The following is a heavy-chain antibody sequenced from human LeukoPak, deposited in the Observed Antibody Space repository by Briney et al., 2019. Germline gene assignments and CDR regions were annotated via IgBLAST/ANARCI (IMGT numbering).Heavy chain of an antibody. D-gene: IGHD2-2*01. CDR1: GGSLTNYA. CDR3: AKSSTTLNVFGP. CDR2: IIPLLGTT. Sequence: ASVKVSCKASGGSLTNYAFNWVRQAPGQGLEWMGGIIPLLGTTRYAQKFQGRVTITTDDSTNTAYMEMSTLRSEDTAVYFCAKSSTTLNVFGPWGQGTLVTVSS. J-gene: IGHJ5*02. V-gene: IGHV1-69*05.